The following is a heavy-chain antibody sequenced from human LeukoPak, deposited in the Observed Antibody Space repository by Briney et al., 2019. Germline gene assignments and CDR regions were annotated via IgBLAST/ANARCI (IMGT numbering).Heavy chain of an antibody. Sequence: PGGSLRLSCAASGFTFSDYYMSWIRQAPGKGLEWVSYISSSGSTIYYADSVKGRFTISRDNAKNSLYLQMNSLRDEDTAVYYCARRSVLIAGYSSGWSSFDYWGQGTLVTVSS. CDR1: GFTFSDYY. V-gene: IGHV3-11*04. CDR3: ARRSVLIAGYSSGWSSFDY. CDR2: ISSSGSTI. D-gene: IGHD6-19*01. J-gene: IGHJ4*02.